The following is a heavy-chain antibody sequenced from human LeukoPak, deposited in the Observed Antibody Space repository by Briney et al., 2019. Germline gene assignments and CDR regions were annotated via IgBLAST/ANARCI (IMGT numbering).Heavy chain of an antibody. V-gene: IGHV4-30-4*01. D-gene: IGHD5-24*01. CDR2: IYYSGST. Sequence: PSETLSPTCTVSGGSIRIGNYYWGWIRQPPGKGLEWIGYIYYSGSTYYNPSLKSRVTISVDTSKNQFSLKLSSVTAADTAVYYCASRWLQLKGHDAFDIWGQGTMVTVSS. CDR1: GGSIRIGNYY. CDR3: ASRWLQLKGHDAFDI. J-gene: IGHJ3*02.